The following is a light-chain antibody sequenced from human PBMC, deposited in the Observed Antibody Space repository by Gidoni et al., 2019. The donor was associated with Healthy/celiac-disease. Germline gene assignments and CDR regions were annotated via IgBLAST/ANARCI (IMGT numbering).Light chain of an antibody. CDR3: QQSYSTPWT. CDR1: QSISSY. CDR2: AAS. Sequence: DIQMTQSPSSVSASVGDRVTITYRASQSISSYLNWYQQKPGKAPTLLIYAASSFQSGVPSMSRGSGSGTDVTLTISSLQPEDFASYYCQQSYSTPWTFGPGTKVEIK. V-gene: IGKV1-39*01. J-gene: IGKJ1*01.